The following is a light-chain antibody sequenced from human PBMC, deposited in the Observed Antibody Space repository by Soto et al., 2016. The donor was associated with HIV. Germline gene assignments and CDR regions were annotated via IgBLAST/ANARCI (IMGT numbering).Light chain of an antibody. V-gene: IGLV3-21*02. J-gene: IGLJ2*01. Sequence: SYVLTQPPSVSVAPGETASITCGGNNIGSKSVHWYQQKPGQAPVLVVYDDSDRPSGIPERFSGSNSGNTATLTISRVEAGDEADYFCQVWDSSGDPVFGGGTKLTVL. CDR2: DDS. CDR3: QVWDSSGDPV. CDR1: NIGSKS.